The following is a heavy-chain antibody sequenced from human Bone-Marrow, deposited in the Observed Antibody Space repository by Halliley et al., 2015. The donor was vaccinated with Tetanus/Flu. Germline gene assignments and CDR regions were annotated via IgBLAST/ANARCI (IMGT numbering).Heavy chain of an antibody. V-gene: IGHV4-31*03. Sequence: LRLSCTVSGGFIKSGGYYWSWARQHPGKGLEWIGYIYYSGTTYYNASLKSRVTISVATSKNQFSLKLSSVTVADTAVYYCARSLLFLQERVYYFDYWGQGTLVTVSS. CDR2: IYYSGTT. J-gene: IGHJ4*02. CDR3: ARSLLFLQERVYYFDY. D-gene: IGHD3-3*01. CDR1: GGFIKSGGYY.